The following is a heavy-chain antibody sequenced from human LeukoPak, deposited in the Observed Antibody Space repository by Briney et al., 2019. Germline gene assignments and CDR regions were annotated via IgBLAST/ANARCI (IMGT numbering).Heavy chain of an antibody. V-gene: IGHV3-53*01. CDR2: ISSGSSP. J-gene: IGHJ4*02. Sequence: GGSLRLSCAASGFTVSSHYMTWVRQAPGKGLEWVSLISSGSSPYYADSVKGRFTISRDNSKNALYLQLNSLRADDTAVYYCARRRSKAYENWGQGTLVTVSS. CDR1: GFTVSSHY. D-gene: IGHD3-22*01. CDR3: ARRRSKAYEN.